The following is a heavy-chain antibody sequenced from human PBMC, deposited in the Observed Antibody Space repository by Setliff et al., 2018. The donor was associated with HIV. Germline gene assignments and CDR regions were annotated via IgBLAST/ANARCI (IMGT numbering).Heavy chain of an antibody. J-gene: IGHJ4*02. Sequence: PSETLSLTCTVSGGSISTSSYYWGWIRQPPGKGLEWIGSIYESGSTYYNPSPKSRVSISVDTSKNQFSLKLSSVTAADTAVYYCARQHSESRDFDYWGQGTLVTVSS. CDR2: IYESGST. D-gene: IGHD3-22*01. CDR3: ARQHSESRDFDY. CDR1: GGSISTSSYY. V-gene: IGHV4-39*01.